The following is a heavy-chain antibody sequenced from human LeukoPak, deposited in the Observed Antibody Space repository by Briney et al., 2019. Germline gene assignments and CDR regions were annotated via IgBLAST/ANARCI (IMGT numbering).Heavy chain of an antibody. CDR2: IYYGGST. Sequence: SETLSLTCTVSGGSISNSRDYWAWIRQPPGKGLEWIGYIYYGGSTNYNPSLKSRVTISVDTSKNQFSLKLTSVTAADTAVYYCARTTEGGYTYGYFYYYYMDVWGKGTTVTVSS. V-gene: IGHV4-61*05. CDR3: ARTTEGGYTYGYFYYYYMDV. J-gene: IGHJ6*03. CDR1: GGSISNSRDY. D-gene: IGHD5-18*01.